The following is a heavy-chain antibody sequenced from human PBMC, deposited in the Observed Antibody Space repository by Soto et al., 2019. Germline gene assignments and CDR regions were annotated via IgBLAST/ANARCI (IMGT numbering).Heavy chain of an antibody. CDR3: ARGNSGSAFGY. CDR1: GFTFSSYW. CDR2: INSDGSVT. V-gene: IGHV3-74*01. J-gene: IGHJ4*02. D-gene: IGHD3-22*01. Sequence: LRLSCAASGFTFSSYWMHWVRQAPGKGLVWVSRINSDGSVTNYVDSVKGRFTISRDNAKNTLYLQMNSLRAEDTAVYYCARGNSGSAFGYWGQGTLVTVSS.